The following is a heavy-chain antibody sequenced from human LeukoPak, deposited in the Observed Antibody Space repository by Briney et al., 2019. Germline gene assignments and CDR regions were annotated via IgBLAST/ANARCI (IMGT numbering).Heavy chain of an antibody. J-gene: IGHJ4*02. D-gene: IGHD2-15*01. CDR2: TNHSGST. CDR1: GGSFSGYY. V-gene: IGHV4-34*01. Sequence: SETLSLTCAVYGGSFSGYYWSWIRQPPGKGLEWIGETNHSGSTNYNPSLKSRVTISVDTSKNQFSLKLSSVTAADTAVYYCAREIVVVVAATRLLDYWGQGTLVTVSS. CDR3: AREIVVVVAATRLLDY.